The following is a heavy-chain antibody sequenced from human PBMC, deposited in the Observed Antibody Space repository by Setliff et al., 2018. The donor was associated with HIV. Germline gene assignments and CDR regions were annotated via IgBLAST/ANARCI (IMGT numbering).Heavy chain of an antibody. V-gene: IGHV4-34*01. CDR2: VNHSGST. CDR1: GGSFSGYY. Sequence: SETLSLTCAVYGGSFSGYYWSWIRQPPGKGLEWIGEVNHSGSTNYNPSLKSRVTISVDTSKNQFSLKLSSVTAADTAVYYCASDYSSRHDAFDLWGQGTVVTVSS. J-gene: IGHJ3*01. CDR3: ASDYSSRHDAFDL. D-gene: IGHD6-19*01.